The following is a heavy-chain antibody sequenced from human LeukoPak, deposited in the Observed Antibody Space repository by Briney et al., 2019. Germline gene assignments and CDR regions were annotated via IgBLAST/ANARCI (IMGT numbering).Heavy chain of an antibody. V-gene: IGHV4-34*01. CDR1: GGSFSGYY. CDR3: ARASYSYDINGWVPFDY. CDR2: INHSGST. J-gene: IGHJ4*02. Sequence: SETLSLTCAVYGGSFSGYYWSWIGQPPGKGLEWIGGINHSGSTNYNPSLKSRVTISGDTSKNQFSLRLSSVTAADTAVYYCARASYSYDINGWVPFDYWGQGTLVTVSS. D-gene: IGHD3-22*01.